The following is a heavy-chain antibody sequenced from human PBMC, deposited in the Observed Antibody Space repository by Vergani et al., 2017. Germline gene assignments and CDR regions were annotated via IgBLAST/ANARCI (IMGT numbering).Heavy chain of an antibody. CDR3: ARHSTVEWLVKLGWIDP. V-gene: IGHV4-39*01. CDR1: GASIRSSNYY. Sequence: QLQLQESGPGLVKPSATLSLTCSVSGASIRSSNYYWGWLRQPPGKGLEWIASIYYSGSTYYTPSLKSRVTISVDTSKNQFSLKLSSVTAADTAVDFCARHSTVEWLVKLGWIDPWGQGILVTASS. D-gene: IGHD6-19*01. CDR2: IYYSGST. J-gene: IGHJ5*02.